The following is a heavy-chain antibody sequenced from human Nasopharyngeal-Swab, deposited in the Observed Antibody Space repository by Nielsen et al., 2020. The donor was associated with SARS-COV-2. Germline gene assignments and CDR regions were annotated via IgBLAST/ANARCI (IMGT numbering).Heavy chain of an antibody. CDR1: RFTFSSYA. CDR2: ISGSGGST. D-gene: IGHD2-2*01. V-gene: IGHV3-23*01. J-gene: IGHJ4*02. Sequence: GGSLRLSCAASRFTFSSYAMSWVRQAPGKGLEWVSAISGSGGSTYYADSVKGRFTISRDNSKNTLYLQMNSLRAEDTAVYYCAKRPYCGSNSCYYYFDHWGQGTLVTVSS. CDR3: AKRPYCGSNSCYYYFDH.